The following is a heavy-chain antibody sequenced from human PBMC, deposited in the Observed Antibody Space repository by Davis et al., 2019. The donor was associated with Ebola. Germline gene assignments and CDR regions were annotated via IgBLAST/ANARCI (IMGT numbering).Heavy chain of an antibody. V-gene: IGHV4-39*07. J-gene: IGHJ5*02. D-gene: IGHD4/OR15-4a*01. CDR2: IYYSGST. CDR3: ARVDYQGWFDP. CDR1: GGSISSSSYY. Sequence: MPSETLSLTCTVSGGSISSSSYYWGWLRQPPGKGLEWIGSIYYSGSTYYNPSLKSRVTISVDTSKNQFSLKLSSVTAADTAVYYCARVDYQGWFDPWGQGTLVTVSS.